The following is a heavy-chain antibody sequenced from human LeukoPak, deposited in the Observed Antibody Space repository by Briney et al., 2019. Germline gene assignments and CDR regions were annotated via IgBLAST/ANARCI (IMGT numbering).Heavy chain of an antibody. J-gene: IGHJ4*02. V-gene: IGHV4-34*01. D-gene: IGHD5-24*01. CDR1: GGSFSGYY. Sequence: SETLSLTCAVYGGSFSGYYWSWIRQPPGKGLEWIGEINHSGSTNYNPSLKSRVTISVDTSKNQFSLKLSSVTAADTAVYYCARRSHRDGYNWNCWGQGTLVTVSS. CDR2: INHSGST. CDR3: ARRSHRDGYNWNC.